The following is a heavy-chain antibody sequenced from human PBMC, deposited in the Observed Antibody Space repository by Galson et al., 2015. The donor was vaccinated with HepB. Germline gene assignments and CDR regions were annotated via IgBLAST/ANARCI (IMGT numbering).Heavy chain of an antibody. Sequence: SLRLSCAASGFTFSSFGMNWVRQAPGKGLEWVSYISSGSSTIYYADSVKGRFTISRDNAKNSLYLQMNSLRDEDTAVYYCAAGNYGDFDYSGQGTLVTVSS. CDR2: ISSGSSTI. J-gene: IGHJ4*02. D-gene: IGHD4-17*01. CDR3: AAGNYGDFDY. V-gene: IGHV3-48*02. CDR1: GFTFSSFG.